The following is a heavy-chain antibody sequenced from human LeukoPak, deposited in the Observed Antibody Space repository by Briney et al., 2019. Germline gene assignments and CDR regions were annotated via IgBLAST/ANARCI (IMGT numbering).Heavy chain of an antibody. Sequence: SETLSLTCTVSGGSISSSSYYWGWIRQPPGKGLEWMGSIHYSGSTYYNPSLKSRITISVDTSKNQFSLKLSSVTAADTAVYYCARDHSFFQVDYWGRGILVTVSS. CDR3: ARDHSFFQVDY. J-gene: IGHJ4*02. CDR2: IHYSGST. D-gene: IGHD5/OR15-5a*01. CDR1: GGSISSSSYY. V-gene: IGHV4-39*02.